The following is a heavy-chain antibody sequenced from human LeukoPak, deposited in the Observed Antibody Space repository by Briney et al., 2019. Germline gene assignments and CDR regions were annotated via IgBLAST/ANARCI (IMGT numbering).Heavy chain of an antibody. Sequence: GGSLRLSCAASGFTFSSYSMNWVRQAPGKGLEWVSGISWNSGTIAYADSVKGRFTISRDNAKNSLYLQMNSLRAEDTALYYCAKDSGSRSFYFDFWGQGTLVTVSS. CDR1: GFTFSSYS. V-gene: IGHV3-9*01. CDR3: AKDSGSRSFYFDF. CDR2: ISWNSGTI. D-gene: IGHD1-26*01. J-gene: IGHJ4*02.